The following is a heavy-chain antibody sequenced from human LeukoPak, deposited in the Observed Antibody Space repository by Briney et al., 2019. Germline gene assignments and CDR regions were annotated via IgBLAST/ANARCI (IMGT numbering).Heavy chain of an antibody. D-gene: IGHD3-3*01. CDR3: ARGPPYYDFWSGYYPFDY. J-gene: IGHJ4*02. CDR2: IYYSGST. V-gene: IGHV4-39*07. Sequence: SETLSLTCTVSGGSISSSSYYWGWIRQPPGKGLEWIGSIYYSGSTYYNPSLKSRVTISVDTSKNQFSLKLSSVTAADTAVYYCARGPPYYDFWSGYYPFDYWGQGTLVTVSS. CDR1: GGSISSSSYY.